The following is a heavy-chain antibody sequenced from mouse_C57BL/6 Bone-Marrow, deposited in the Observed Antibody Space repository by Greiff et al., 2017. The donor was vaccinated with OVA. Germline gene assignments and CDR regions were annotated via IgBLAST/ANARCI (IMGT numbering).Heavy chain of an antibody. CDR3: ARQRGLRRKFAY. D-gene: IGHD2-2*01. V-gene: IGHV5-6*01. J-gene: IGHJ3*01. Sequence: EVQLVESGGDLVKPGGSLKLSCAASGFTFSSYGMSCVRQTPDKRLEWVATISSGGSYTYYPDSVKGRFTISRDNAKNTLYLQMSSLKSEDTAMYYCARQRGLRRKFAYWGQGTLVTVSA. CDR2: ISSGGSYT. CDR1: GFTFSSYG.